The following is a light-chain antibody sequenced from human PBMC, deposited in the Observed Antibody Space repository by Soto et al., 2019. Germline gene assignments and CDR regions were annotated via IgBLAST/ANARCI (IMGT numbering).Light chain of an antibody. CDR3: QQHNDWPLT. J-gene: IGKJ4*01. Sequence: EIVMTQSPATLSVSPGETATLSCRASQSVNTNLAWYQQKAGQAPRLLIYRISTRATGIPARFSGSGSGTEFTLTINSLQSEDFAVYYCQQHNDWPLTFGGGTKVKIK. CDR1: QSVNTN. CDR2: RIS. V-gene: IGKV3-15*01.